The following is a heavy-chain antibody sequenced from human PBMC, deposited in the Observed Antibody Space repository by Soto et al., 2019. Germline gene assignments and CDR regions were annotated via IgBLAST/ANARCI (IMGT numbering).Heavy chain of an antibody. CDR3: ARGRYVVVPAASSKEYYYGMDV. V-gene: IGHV1-8*01. Sequence: PTVKVSCKASGYTFTSYDINWVRQATGQGLEWMGWMNPKSGKADYAQKFQGRVTITADDSASTAYMELSSLRSEDTAVYYCARGRYVVVPAASSKEYYYGMDVWGQGTTVTVSS. D-gene: IGHD2-2*01. CDR1: GYTFTSYD. CDR2: MNPKSGKA. J-gene: IGHJ6*02.